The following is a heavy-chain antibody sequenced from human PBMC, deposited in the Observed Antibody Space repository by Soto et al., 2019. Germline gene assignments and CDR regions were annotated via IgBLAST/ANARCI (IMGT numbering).Heavy chain of an antibody. D-gene: IGHD3-10*01. J-gene: IGHJ6*02. V-gene: IGHV1-69*13. Sequence: SVKVSCKASGGTFSSYAISWVRQAPGQGLEWMGGIIPIFGTANYAQKFQGRVTITADESTSTAYMELSSLRSEDTAVYYCARGNGSGKTGQFDYYGMDVWGQGTTVTVSS. CDR1: GGTFSSYA. CDR2: IIPIFGTA. CDR3: ARGNGSGKTGQFDYYGMDV.